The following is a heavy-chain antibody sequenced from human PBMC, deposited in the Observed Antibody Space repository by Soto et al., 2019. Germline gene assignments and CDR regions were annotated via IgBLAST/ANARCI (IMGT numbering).Heavy chain of an antibody. D-gene: IGHD5-18*01. CDR1: GYSFTIYC. CDR2: IYPGDSDT. CDR3: ARRGYSYGPDAFDI. Sequence: GESLKISCNGSGYSFTIYCIGLVLQMPGKGLEWMGIIYPGDSDTRYSPSFQGQVTISADKSISTAYLQWSSLKASDTAMYYCARRGYSYGPDAFDIWGQGTMVTVSS. V-gene: IGHV5-51*01. J-gene: IGHJ3*02.